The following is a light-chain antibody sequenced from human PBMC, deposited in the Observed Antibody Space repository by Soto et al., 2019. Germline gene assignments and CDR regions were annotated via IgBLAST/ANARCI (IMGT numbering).Light chain of an antibody. CDR1: SSDVGGYNH. J-gene: IGLJ2*01. V-gene: IGLV2-14*01. CDR2: EVS. CDR3: SSYTTSTTRII. Sequence: QSALTQPASVSGSPGQSITISCTGSSSDVGGYNHVSWYQQHTGKAPKLMIYEVSNRPSGVSNRFSGSKSGNTASLTISGLQAEDEADYYCSSYTTSTTRIIFGGGTQLTVL.